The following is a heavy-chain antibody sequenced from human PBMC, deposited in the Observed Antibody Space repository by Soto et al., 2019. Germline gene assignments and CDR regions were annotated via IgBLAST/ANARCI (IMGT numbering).Heavy chain of an antibody. J-gene: IGHJ4*02. Sequence: PGGSLRLSCAASGFTFSSYSMNWVRQAPGKGLEWVSAISGSGGSTYYADSVKGRFTISRDNSKNTLYLQMNSLRAEDTAVYYCAKLMTYAGPFDYWGQGTLVTVSS. CDR2: ISGSGGST. D-gene: IGHD2-2*01. CDR1: GFTFSSYS. V-gene: IGHV3-23*01. CDR3: AKLMTYAGPFDY.